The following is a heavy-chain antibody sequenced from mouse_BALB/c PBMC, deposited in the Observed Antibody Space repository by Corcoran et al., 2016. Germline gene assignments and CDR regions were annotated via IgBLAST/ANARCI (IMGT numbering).Heavy chain of an antibody. V-gene: IGHV14-3*02. CDR3: ANWDWNLDV. CDR2: IDPANGNT. Sequence: EVQLQQSGAELVKPGASGKLSCTAAGFNIKDTYMHWVKQRPEQGLEWIGRIDPANGNTKYDPKFQGKATITADTSSNTAYLQLSSLTSEDTAVYYCANWDWNLDVWGAGTTVTVSS. J-gene: IGHJ1*01. CDR1: GFNIKDTY. D-gene: IGHD4-1*01.